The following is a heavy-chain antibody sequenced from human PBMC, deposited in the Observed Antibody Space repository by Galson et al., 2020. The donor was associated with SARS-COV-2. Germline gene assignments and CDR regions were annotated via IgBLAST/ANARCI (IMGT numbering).Heavy chain of an antibody. CDR3: TTSTLTDYYYGMDV. D-gene: IGHD4-17*01. V-gene: IGHV3-66*01. CDR1: GFTVSSNY. J-gene: IGHJ6*02. Sequence: TGGSLRLSCAASGFTVSSNYMSWVRQAPGKGLEWVSVIYSGGSTYYADSVKGRFTISRDNSKNTLYLQMNSLRAEDTAVYYCTTSTLTDYYYGMDVWGQGTTVTVSS. CDR2: IYSGGST.